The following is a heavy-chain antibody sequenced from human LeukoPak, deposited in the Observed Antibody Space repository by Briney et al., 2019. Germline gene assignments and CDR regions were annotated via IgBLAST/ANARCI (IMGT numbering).Heavy chain of an antibody. V-gene: IGHV1-69*02. CDR2: ILPLVGRL. J-gene: IGHJ5*02. CDR1: GGTFSDYS. CDR3: VRSGYDYDWFDP. Sequence: SVKVSCKAPGGTFSDYSISWVRQAPGRGLEWMGRILPLVGRLHYAQKFQGRFTLTADKSTTTVYMELSSLRSEDTAVYYCVRSGYDYDWFDPWGQGTLVTVSS. D-gene: IGHD5-12*01.